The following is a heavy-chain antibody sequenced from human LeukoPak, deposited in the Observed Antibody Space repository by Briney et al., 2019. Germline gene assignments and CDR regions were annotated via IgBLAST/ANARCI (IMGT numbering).Heavy chain of an antibody. Sequence: PGGSLRLSCTASGFTFSSYEMNWVRRAPGEGLEWLSYISSSGTTIYYADSVKGRFIISRDNAKNSLYLQMNSLRAEDTAVYYCARPPALNYWGQGTLVTVSS. CDR1: GFTFSSYE. CDR3: ARPPALNY. V-gene: IGHV3-48*03. CDR2: ISSSGTTI. J-gene: IGHJ4*02. D-gene: IGHD3-9*01.